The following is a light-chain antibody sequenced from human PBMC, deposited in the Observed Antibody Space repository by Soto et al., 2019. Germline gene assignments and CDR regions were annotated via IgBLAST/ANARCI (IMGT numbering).Light chain of an antibody. CDR3: QQYFEWHPMT. J-gene: IGKJ1*01. V-gene: IGKV3-15*01. CDR2: GAS. CDR1: ETVATN. Sequence: VMTQSPATLSVSPGERATLSCWASETVATNLAWYQQKPGQAPRLLISGASTRAAGISDRFRGSGSGTEFTLTISSLRSEDSAIYYCQQYFEWHPMTFGQGTKV.